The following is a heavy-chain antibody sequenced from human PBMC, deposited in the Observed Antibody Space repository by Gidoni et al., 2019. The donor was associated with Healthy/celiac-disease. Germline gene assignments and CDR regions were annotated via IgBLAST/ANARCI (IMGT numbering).Heavy chain of an antibody. CDR3: ASLGGIAAAGKKVTNWFDP. D-gene: IGHD6-13*01. Sequence: QVQLVQSGAEVQKPGSSVKVSCKASGGPFRSYTISWVRQAPGEGLEWMGRIIPILGIANYAQKFQGRVTITADKSTSTAYMELSSLRSEDTAVYYGASLGGIAAAGKKVTNWFDPWGQGTLVTVSS. CDR2: IIPILGIA. V-gene: IGHV1-69*02. J-gene: IGHJ5*02. CDR1: GGPFRSYT.